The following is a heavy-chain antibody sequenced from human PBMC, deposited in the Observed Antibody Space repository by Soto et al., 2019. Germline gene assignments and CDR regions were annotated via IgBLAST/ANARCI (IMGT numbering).Heavy chain of an antibody. J-gene: IGHJ6*02. CDR1: GYSFTNHW. Sequence: GESLKISCQGSGYSFTNHWIRWVRQLPLKGLERMWSIAVSESYRTYNPSLQGHVTMSVEKSISTAYLEWTIVTASDSSMNYCARRLCGDSWNYYSSHLAMDVWGQATTVTVSS. V-gene: IGHV5-10-1*01. CDR2: IAVSESYR. CDR3: ARRLCGDSWNYYSSHLAMDV. D-gene: IGHD3-10*01.